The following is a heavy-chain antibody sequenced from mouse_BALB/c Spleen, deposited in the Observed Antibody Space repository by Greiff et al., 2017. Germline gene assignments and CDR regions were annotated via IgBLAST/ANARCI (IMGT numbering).Heavy chain of an antibody. Sequence: QVQLQQSGPGLVQPSQSLSITCTVSGFSLTSYGVHWVRQSPGKGLEWLGVIWSGGSTDYNAAFISRLSISKDNSKSQVFFKMNSLQANDTAIYYCARGDYGYGEFAYWGQGTLVTVSA. V-gene: IGHV2-2*02. CDR2: IWSGGST. CDR3: ARGDYGYGEFAY. J-gene: IGHJ3*01. CDR1: GFSLTSYG. D-gene: IGHD1-2*01.